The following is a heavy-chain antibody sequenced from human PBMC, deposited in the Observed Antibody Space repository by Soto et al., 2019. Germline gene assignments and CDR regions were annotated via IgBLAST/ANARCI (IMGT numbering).Heavy chain of an antibody. V-gene: IGHV3-11*06. CDR2: ISSSSSYT. J-gene: IGHJ4*02. CDR1: GFTFSDYY. CDR3: ARMSSSWYALDY. Sequence: LSLSCAASGFTFSDYYMSWIRQAPGKGLEWVSYISSSSSYTNYADSVKGRFTISRDNAKNSLYLQMNSLRAEDTAVYYCARMSSSWYALDYWGQGTLVTVSS. D-gene: IGHD6-13*01.